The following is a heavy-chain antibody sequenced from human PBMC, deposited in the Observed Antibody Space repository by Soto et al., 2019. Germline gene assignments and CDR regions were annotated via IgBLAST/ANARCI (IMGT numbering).Heavy chain of an antibody. J-gene: IGHJ5*02. D-gene: IGHD6-19*01. Sequence: HPGGSLRLSCAASAFTFNTYGVSWVRQAPGKGLEWVSTVTITGGSAYYADSVQGRFSISRDRSNYTVSLLLSSLRVDDTAIYYCAKQSSPEGWFDPWGQGT. V-gene: IGHV3-23*01. CDR1: AFTFNTYG. CDR3: AKQSSPEGWFDP. CDR2: VTITGGSA.